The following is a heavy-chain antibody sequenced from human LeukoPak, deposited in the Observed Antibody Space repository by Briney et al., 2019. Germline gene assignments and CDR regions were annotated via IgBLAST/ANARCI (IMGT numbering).Heavy chain of an antibody. CDR2: IYHSGST. V-gene: IGHV4-38-2*02. J-gene: IGHJ3*02. CDR1: GYSISSGYY. Sequence: SETLSLTCTVSGYSISSGYYWGWIRQPPGKGLEWIGSIYHSGSTYYNPSLKSRVTLSVDTSKNQFSLKLSSVTAADTAVYYCARGNPPFDIWGQGTMVTISS. CDR3: ARGNPPFDI.